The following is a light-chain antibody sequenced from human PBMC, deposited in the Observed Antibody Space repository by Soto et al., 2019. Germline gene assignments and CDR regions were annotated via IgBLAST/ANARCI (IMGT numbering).Light chain of an antibody. CDR1: SSYIGPYGH. CDR2: AVS. Sequence: QSVLTQPRSVSGSPGQSVTISCTRTSSYIGPYGHVAWYQQHPGKAPKLIIFAVSKRPSGVPDRFSGSKSGNTASLTISGLQAEDEADYYRSSYAGNYIFVFATGTKVTV. V-gene: IGLV2-11*01. J-gene: IGLJ1*01. CDR3: SSYAGNYIFV.